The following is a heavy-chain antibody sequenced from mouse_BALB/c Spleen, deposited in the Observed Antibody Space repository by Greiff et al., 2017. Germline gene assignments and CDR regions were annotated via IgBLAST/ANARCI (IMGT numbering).Heavy chain of an antibody. J-gene: IGHJ2*01. CDR3: AREGPDGPYYFDY. V-gene: IGHV1-87*01. CDR2: IYPGDGDT. CDR1: GYTFTSYW. D-gene: IGHD2-3*01. Sequence: QVQLQQSGAELARPGASVKLSCKASGYTFTSYWMQWVKQRPGQGLEWIGAIYPGDGDTRYTQKFKGKATLTADKSSSTAYMQLSSLASEDSAVYYCAREGPDGPYYFDYWGQGTTLTVSS.